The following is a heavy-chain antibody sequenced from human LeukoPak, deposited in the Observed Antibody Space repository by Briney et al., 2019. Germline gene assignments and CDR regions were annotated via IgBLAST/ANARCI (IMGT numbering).Heavy chain of an antibody. Sequence: GGSLRLSCAASGFTFSSYTIHWVRQPPGKGLEWVAVISFDGSNKYYADSVKGRFTISRDNSKNTLYLQMNSLRAEDTAVYYCAREELGSSLGFDPWGQGTLVTVSS. D-gene: IGHD3-16*01. CDR2: ISFDGSNK. CDR1: GFTFSSYT. CDR3: AREELGSSLGFDP. J-gene: IGHJ5*02. V-gene: IGHV3-30-3*01.